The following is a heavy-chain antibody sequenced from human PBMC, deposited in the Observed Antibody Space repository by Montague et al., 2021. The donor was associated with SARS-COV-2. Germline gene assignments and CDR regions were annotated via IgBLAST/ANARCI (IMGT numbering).Heavy chain of an antibody. D-gene: IGHD6-13*01. J-gene: IGHJ5*02. Sequence: SLRLSCAASGFTFSAYWMHWVRQAPGPGLEWVARIRADGTTTNYADSVKGRFTISRDNAQDTVYLHMTTLTAEDTAVYYCVRAFSNSFKWFDPWGQGTLVTVSS. CDR1: GFTFSAYW. V-gene: IGHV3-74*01. CDR2: IRADGTTT. CDR3: VRAFSNSFKWFDP.